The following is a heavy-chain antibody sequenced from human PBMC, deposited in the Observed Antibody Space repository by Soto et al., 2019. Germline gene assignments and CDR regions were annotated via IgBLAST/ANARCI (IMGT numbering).Heavy chain of an antibody. D-gene: IGHD2-2*02. V-gene: IGHV4-59*01. J-gene: IGHJ6*02. CDR2: IYYSGTT. CDR3: ARDHRTDGKGVVPSAIRSPRREYYYYGMDV. Sequence: PSETLSLTCTVSGGSISSYYWSWIRQPPGKGLEWIGYIYYSGTTNCNPSLKSRVTISVDTSKNQFSLKLSSVTAADTAVYYCARDHRTDGKGVVPSAIRSPRREYYYYGMDVWGQGTTVTVSS. CDR1: GGSISSYY.